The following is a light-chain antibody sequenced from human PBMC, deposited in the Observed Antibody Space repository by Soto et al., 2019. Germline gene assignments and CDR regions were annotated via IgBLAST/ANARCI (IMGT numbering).Light chain of an antibody. CDR3: QQYKTYSRT. Sequence: DIPMTQSPSILSASVGDRVTITCRASQSISIWLAWYQQKPGKAPKVLIYKASNLESGVPSRFSGSGSGTEFTLTISSLQPDDFATYYCQQYKTYSRTFGQGTKVEIK. J-gene: IGKJ1*01. V-gene: IGKV1-5*03. CDR2: KAS. CDR1: QSISIW.